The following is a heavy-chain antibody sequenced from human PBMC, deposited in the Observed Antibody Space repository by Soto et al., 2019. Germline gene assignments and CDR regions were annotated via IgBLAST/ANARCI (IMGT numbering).Heavy chain of an antibody. CDR1: GFTFSSYS. D-gene: IGHD2-15*01. CDR2: ISSSSSYI. V-gene: IGHV3-21*01. CDR3: ARDGTYCSGGSCHPYYFDY. J-gene: IGHJ4*02. Sequence: GGSLRLSCAASGFTFSSYSMNWVRQAPGKGLEWVSSISSSSSYIYYADSVKGRFTISRDNAKNSLYLQMNSLRAEDTAVYYCARDGTYCSGGSCHPYYFDYWGQGTLVTSPQ.